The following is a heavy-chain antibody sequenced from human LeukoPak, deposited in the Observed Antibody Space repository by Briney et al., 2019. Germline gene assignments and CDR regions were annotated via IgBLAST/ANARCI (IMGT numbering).Heavy chain of an antibody. D-gene: IGHD1-26*01. Sequence: PSETLSLTCAVYGGSFSGYYWSWIRQPPGKGLEWIGEINHSGSTNYNPSLKSRVTISVDTSKNQFSLKLSSVTAADTAVYYCARQLYSGSYFEDYWGQGTLVTVSS. CDR3: ARQLYSGSYFEDY. CDR2: INHSGST. V-gene: IGHV4-34*01. J-gene: IGHJ4*02. CDR1: GGSFSGYY.